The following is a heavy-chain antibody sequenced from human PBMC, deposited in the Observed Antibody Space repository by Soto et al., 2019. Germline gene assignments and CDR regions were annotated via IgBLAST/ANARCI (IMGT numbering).Heavy chain of an antibody. CDR1: GFTFSNYW. V-gene: IGHV3-74*01. J-gene: IGHJ4*02. CDR3: VRGSVYNWRGDY. D-gene: IGHD1-20*01. CDR2: INSDGSTT. Sequence: EVQLVASGGDLVQPGGSLRLSCAASGFTFSNYWMHWVRQAPGKGLVWVSRINSDGSTTGNADSVKGRFTISRDNAKNTLYLQMNSLRAEDTAVYYCVRGSVYNWRGDYWGQGTLVTVSS.